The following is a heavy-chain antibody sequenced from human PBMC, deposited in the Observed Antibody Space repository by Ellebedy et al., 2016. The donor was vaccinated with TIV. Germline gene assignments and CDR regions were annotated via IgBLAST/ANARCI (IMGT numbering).Heavy chain of an antibody. J-gene: IGHJ6*02. CDR2: VSNSGDST. V-gene: IGHV3-23*01. D-gene: IGHD3-10*01. CDR3: ARGFRFGMDV. CDR1: GFTFSSYD. Sequence: GESLKISCAASGFTFSSYDMHWVRQAPGKGLEGVSAVSNSGDSTYYADSVKGRFTISRDNSKNTLYLQMNSLRAEDTAVYYCARGFRFGMDVWGQGTTVTVSS.